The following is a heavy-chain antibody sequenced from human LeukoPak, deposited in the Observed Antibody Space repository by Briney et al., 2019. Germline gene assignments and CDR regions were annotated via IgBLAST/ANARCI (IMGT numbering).Heavy chain of an antibody. Sequence: KAGGSLRLSCAASGFAFSSYSFNWVRQTPGKGLEWVSYIGSSSSSIYYADSVKSRFTISRDNAKNTLYLQMNSLRAEDAAVYYCARDHIGGTFRLFDFWGQGTLVTVSS. CDR3: ARDHIGGTFRLFDF. CDR2: IGSSSSSI. D-gene: IGHD1-1*01. CDR1: GFAFSSYS. V-gene: IGHV3-21*05. J-gene: IGHJ4*02.